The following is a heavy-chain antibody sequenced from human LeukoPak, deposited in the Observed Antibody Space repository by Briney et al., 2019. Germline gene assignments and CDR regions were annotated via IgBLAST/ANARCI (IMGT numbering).Heavy chain of an antibody. V-gene: IGHV5-51*01. CDR1: GYKFTNYW. D-gene: IGHD6-13*01. Sequence: RESLKISCKGSGYKFTNYWIAWVRQMPGQGLEWLGIIYPRDSDTRYSPSFQGQVSISVDTSIDTAYLQWSSVKASDTAMYYCARQVSDSSSWTNWFDPWGQGTLVTVSS. CDR2: IYPRDSDT. J-gene: IGHJ5*02. CDR3: ARQVSDSSSWTNWFDP.